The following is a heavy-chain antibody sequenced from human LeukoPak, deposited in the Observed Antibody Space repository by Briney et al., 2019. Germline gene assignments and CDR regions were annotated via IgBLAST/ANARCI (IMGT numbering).Heavy chain of an antibody. CDR1: GGSISSYY. D-gene: IGHD1-1*01. CDR3: ARPVPSRLGWFDP. Sequence: SETLSLTCTVSGGSISSYYWSWIRQPPGKGLEWIGYIYYSGSTNYNPSLKSRVTMSVDTSKNQFSLKLSSVTAADTAVYYCARPVPSRLGWFDPWGQGTLVTVSS. CDR2: IYYSGST. J-gene: IGHJ5*02. V-gene: IGHV4-59*08.